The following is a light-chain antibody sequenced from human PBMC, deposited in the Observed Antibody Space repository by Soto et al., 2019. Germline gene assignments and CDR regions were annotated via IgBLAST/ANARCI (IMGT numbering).Light chain of an antibody. J-gene: IGKJ1*01. CDR3: QQYNNWPPWT. Sequence: EIVMTQSPATLSVSPGARATHSCRASQSVSSNLAWYQQKPGQAPRLLIYGASTRATGIPARFSGSGSGTEFTLTISSLQSEDFALYYCQQYNNWPPWTFGQGTKVDI. CDR1: QSVSSN. CDR2: GAS. V-gene: IGKV3-15*01.